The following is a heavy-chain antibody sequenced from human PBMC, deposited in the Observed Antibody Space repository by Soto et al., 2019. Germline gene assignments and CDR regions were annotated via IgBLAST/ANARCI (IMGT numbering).Heavy chain of an antibody. CDR3: ARGWEWPWPDYYDSSGYYHHYFDY. J-gene: IGHJ4*02. V-gene: IGHV4-59*01. D-gene: IGHD3-22*01. CDR2: IYYSGST. CDR1: GGSISSYY. Sequence: SETLSLTCTVSGGSISSYYWSWIRQPPGKGLEWIGYIYYSGSTNYNPSLKSRVTISVDTSKNQFSLKLSSVTAADTAVYYCARGWEWPWPDYYDSSGYYHHYFDYWGQGTLVTVSS.